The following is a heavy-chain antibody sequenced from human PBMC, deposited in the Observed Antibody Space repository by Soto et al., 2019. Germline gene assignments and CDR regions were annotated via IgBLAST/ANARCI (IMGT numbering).Heavy chain of an antibody. Sequence: ASVKVSCKASGYTFTSYFMHWVRQAPGQGLEWMGVINPSGDSTTYAQKFQGRVTMTRDTSTSTDYMELSSLRSEDTAVYYCARDNSRDYGSGLMAWWFDPWGQGTLVTVS. CDR3: ARDNSRDYGSGLMAWWFDP. V-gene: IGHV1-46*01. D-gene: IGHD3-10*01. CDR2: INPSGDST. CDR1: GYTFTSYF. J-gene: IGHJ5*02.